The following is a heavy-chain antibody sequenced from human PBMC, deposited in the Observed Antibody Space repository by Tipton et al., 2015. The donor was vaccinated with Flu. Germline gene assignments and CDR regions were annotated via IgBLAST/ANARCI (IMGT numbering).Heavy chain of an antibody. J-gene: IGHJ3*01. Sequence: GLVKPSETLSLTCTVSGGSISSSSYYWGWIRQPPGKGLEWIGSIYFSGNTYYNPSLKSRVTISVDTSKNHFSLTLSPVTAADTAVYYCARDYYDSRHDAFDLWGQGIMVTVSS. CDR2: IYFSGNT. CDR3: ARDYYDSRHDAFDL. CDR1: GGSISSSSYY. D-gene: IGHD3-22*01. V-gene: IGHV4-39*07.